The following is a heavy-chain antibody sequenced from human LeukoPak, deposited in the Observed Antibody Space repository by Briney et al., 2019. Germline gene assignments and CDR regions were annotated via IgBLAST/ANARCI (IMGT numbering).Heavy chain of an antibody. J-gene: IGHJ5*02. CDR2: IYSGGST. CDR1: GFTVSSNY. Sequence: GGSLRLSCAASGFTVSSNYMSWVRQAPGKGLEWVSVIYSGGSTYYADSVKGRFTISRDNSKNMLYLQMNSLRADDTAVYYCARGERLTDNWFDPWGQGTLVTVSS. CDR3: ARGERLTDNWFDP. D-gene: IGHD7-27*01. V-gene: IGHV3-66*01.